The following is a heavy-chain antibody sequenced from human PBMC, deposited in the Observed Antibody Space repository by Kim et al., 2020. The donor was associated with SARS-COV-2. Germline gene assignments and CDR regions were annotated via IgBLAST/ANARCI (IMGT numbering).Heavy chain of an antibody. CDR1: GFTFDDYT. V-gene: IGHV3-43*01. CDR3: AKDYTGYCSSTSCYKGYGMDV. D-gene: IGHD2-2*02. J-gene: IGHJ6*02. Sequence: GGSLRLSCAASGFTFDDYTMHWVRQAPGKGLEWVSLISWDGGSTYYADSVKGRFTISRDNSKNSLYLQMNSLRTEDTALYYCAKDYTGYCSSTSCYKGYGMDVWGQGTTVTVSS. CDR2: ISWDGGST.